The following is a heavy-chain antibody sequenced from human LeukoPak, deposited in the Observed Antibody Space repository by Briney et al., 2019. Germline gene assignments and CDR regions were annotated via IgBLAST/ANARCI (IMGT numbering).Heavy chain of an antibody. Sequence: PGGSLRLSCEGSGFNFNSHWMSWVRQAPGKGPEWVTNINQDGNEKYYAGSEKGRFTVSRDNVKKSVYLQMDNVRADDTGVYYCARDANLRGYNSWFDPWGQGTLVTVSS. CDR1: GFNFNSHW. J-gene: IGHJ5*02. V-gene: IGHV3-7*01. CDR2: INQDGNEK. D-gene: IGHD2/OR15-2a*01. CDR3: ARDANLRGYNSWFDP.